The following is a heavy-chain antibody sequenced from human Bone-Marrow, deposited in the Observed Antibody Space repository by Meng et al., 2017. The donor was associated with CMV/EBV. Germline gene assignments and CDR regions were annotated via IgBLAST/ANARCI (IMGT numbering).Heavy chain of an antibody. Sequence: SETLSLTCTVSGGSISSSSYYWGWIRQPPGKGLEWIGSIYYSGSTYYNPSLKSRVTISVDTSKNQFSLKPSSVTAADTAVYYCARDIGVGFLSYYYGMDVWGQGTTVTVSS. D-gene: IGHD2-21*01. CDR2: IYYSGST. V-gene: IGHV4-39*07. J-gene: IGHJ6*02. CDR1: GGSISSSSYY. CDR3: ARDIGVGFLSYYYGMDV.